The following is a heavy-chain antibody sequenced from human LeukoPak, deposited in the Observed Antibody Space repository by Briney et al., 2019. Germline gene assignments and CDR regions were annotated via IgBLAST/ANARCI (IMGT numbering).Heavy chain of an antibody. Sequence: GGSLRLSCAASGFTFSSYSMNWVRQAPGKGLEWVSYISSSSSTIYYADSVKGRFTISRDNAKNSLYLQMTSLRAEDTAVYYCARDTYYYDSSGYPTFDYWGQGTLVTVSS. CDR2: ISSSSSTI. V-gene: IGHV3-48*01. CDR3: ARDTYYYDSSGYPTFDY. J-gene: IGHJ4*02. CDR1: GFTFSSYS. D-gene: IGHD3-22*01.